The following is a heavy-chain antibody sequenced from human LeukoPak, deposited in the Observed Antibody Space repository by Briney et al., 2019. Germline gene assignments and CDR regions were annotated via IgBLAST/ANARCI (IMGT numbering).Heavy chain of an antibody. CDR2: IIPIFGTA. J-gene: IGHJ4*02. CDR3: ASSYYDSSGFDY. CDR1: GYTFTSYY. V-gene: IGHV1-69*13. D-gene: IGHD3-22*01. Sequence: ASVKVSCKASGYTFTSYYMHWVRQAPGQGLEWMGGIIPIFGTANYAQKFQGRVTITADESTSTAYMELSSLRSEDTAVYYCASSYYDSSGFDYWGQGTLVTVSS.